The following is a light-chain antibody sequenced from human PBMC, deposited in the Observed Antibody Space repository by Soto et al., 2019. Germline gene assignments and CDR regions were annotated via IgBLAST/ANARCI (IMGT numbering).Light chain of an antibody. V-gene: IGLV2-14*03. CDR3: SSFTTSTSYV. Sequence: QYALTQPASVSGSPGQSITISCTGTSSDVGAYDYVSWYQQHPGEVPKLMIFDVSDRPSGVSNRFSGYKSGNTASLTISGLQSEDEADYYCSSFTTSTSYVFGTGTKLTVL. CDR1: SSDVGAYDY. CDR2: DVS. J-gene: IGLJ1*01.